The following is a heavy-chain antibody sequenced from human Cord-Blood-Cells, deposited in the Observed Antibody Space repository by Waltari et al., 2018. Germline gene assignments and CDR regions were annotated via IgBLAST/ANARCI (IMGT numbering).Heavy chain of an antibody. D-gene: IGHD6-13*01. CDR3: ATDREAADAFDI. J-gene: IGHJ3*02. Sequence: HVNLVESGAEVQKAATSRKDSGTVSGSDLAPSSMHRVRPAPGKGLEWMGCFKPEDDEIIYAQKFQGRVTMTEDTSTDTAYMGLSSLRSEDTAVYYCATDREAADAFDIWGQGTMVTVSS. CDR2: FKPEDDEI. V-gene: IGHV1-24*01. CDR1: GSDLAPSS.